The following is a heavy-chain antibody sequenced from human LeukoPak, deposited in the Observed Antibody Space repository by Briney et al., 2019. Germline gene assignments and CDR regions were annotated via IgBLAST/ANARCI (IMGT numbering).Heavy chain of an antibody. CDR1: GGSISSNY. Sequence: PSETLSLTCNVSGGSISSNYWSWIRQPPGKGLEWIGYIYYSGSTNYNPSLKSRVTISVDTSKNQFSLKLSSVTAADTAVYYCARGGGGGFIASYYYYYYYMDVWGKGTTVTISS. D-gene: IGHD3-16*02. CDR2: IYYSGST. V-gene: IGHV4-59*01. J-gene: IGHJ6*03. CDR3: ARGGGGGFIASYYYYYYYMDV.